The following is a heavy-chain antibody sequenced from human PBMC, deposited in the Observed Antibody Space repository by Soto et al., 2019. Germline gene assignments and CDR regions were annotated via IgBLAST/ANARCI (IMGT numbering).Heavy chain of an antibody. J-gene: IGHJ5*02. V-gene: IGHV4-31*01. Sequence: QVQLQESGPGLVKPSQTLSLTCTVSGGSISSGGYYWSWIRQHPGKGLEWIGYIYYSKSTYYNQALKSQVTISLDTSKNPFSLKLTSVTAADSAVYYCARSVFPWGQGTLVTVSS. CDR2: IYYSKST. CDR3: ARSVFP. CDR1: GGSISSGGYY.